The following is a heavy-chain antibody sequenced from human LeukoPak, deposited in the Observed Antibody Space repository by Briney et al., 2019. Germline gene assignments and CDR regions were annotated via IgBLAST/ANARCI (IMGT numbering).Heavy chain of an antibody. D-gene: IGHD7-27*01. J-gene: IGHJ4*02. CDR2: IYYSGST. CDR1: GGSISSGGYY. Sequence: SEILSLTCTVSGGSISSGGYYWSWIRQHPGKGLEWIGYIYYSGSTYYNPSLKSRVTISVDTSKNQFSLKLSSVTAADTAVYYCARGDLGMPERAYYFDYWGQGTLVTVSS. CDR3: ARGDLGMPERAYYFDY. V-gene: IGHV4-31*03.